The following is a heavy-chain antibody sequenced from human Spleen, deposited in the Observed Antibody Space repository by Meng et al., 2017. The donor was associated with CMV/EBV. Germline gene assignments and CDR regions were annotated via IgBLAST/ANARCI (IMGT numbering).Heavy chain of an antibody. V-gene: IGHV3-23*03. J-gene: IGHJ6*02. CDR3: AKDTRTGGVALRPTGYGMDV. CDR1: GFTFSSYS. CDR2: IYSSGSST. D-gene: IGHD6-6*01. Sequence: GESLKISCAASGFTFSSYSMSWVRQAPGKGLEWVSVIYSSGSSTSYADSVKGRFTISRDNSKNTLFLQMNSLRAGDTAVYYCAKDTRTGGVALRPTGYGMDVWGPGTTVTVSS.